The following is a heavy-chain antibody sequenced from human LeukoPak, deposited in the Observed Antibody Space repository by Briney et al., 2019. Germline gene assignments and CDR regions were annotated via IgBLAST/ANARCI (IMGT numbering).Heavy chain of an antibody. J-gene: IGHJ4*02. CDR3: ARNYGSGSYISHDY. D-gene: IGHD3-10*01. Sequence: GGSLRLSCAASGFTFDDFGMSWVRHAAGKGLEWVSGINWNGGTSTGHADSVKGRFTISRDNDKKSLYLQMNSLRAEDTALYHCARNYGSGSYISHDYWGQGTLVTVSS. CDR2: INWNGGTST. V-gene: IGHV3-20*01. CDR1: GFTFDDFG.